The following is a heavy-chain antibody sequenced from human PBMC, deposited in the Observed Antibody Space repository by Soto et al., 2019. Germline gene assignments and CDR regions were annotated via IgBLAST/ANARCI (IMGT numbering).Heavy chain of an antibody. CDR3: ARDGGHYEIGRCHYGLRVFDR. CDR2: IYPNSGGT. J-gene: IGHJ5*02. V-gene: IGHV1-2*02. Sequence: VCVQVCCMASRYTFTGYYMHWLRQAPGKGLEWVRWIYPNSGGTNYAQKFQGRVTMTRDTSISTAYMELSRLRSDDTAVNYCARDGGHYEIGRCHYGLRVFDRWGRG. D-gene: IGHD3-3*01. CDR1: RYTFTGYY.